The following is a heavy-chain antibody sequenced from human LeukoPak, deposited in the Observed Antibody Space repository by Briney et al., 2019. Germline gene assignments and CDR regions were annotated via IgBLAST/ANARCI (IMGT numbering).Heavy chain of an antibody. CDR1: GFTFSSYE. J-gene: IGHJ6*04. CDR2: ISSSGSTI. CDR3: AELGITMIGGV. D-gene: IGHD3-10*02. Sequence: PGGSLRLSCAASGFTFSSYEMNWVRQAPGKGLEWVSYISSSGSTIYCADFVKGRFTISRDNAKNSLYLQMNSLRAEDTAVYYCAELGITMIGGVWGKGTTVTISS. V-gene: IGHV3-48*03.